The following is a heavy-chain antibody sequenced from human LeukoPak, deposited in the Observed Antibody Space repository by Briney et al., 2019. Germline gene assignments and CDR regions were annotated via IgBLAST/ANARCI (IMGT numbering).Heavy chain of an antibody. J-gene: IGHJ4*02. CDR2: ISGYNGNT. CDR3: ARDLLTGNTGDY. V-gene: IGHV1-18*01. CDR1: GYTFTSYG. Sequence: ASVKVSCKASGYTFTSYGFNWVQQAPGQGLEWLGWISGYNGNTEYAQKVQGRVTMTTDTSTNTAYMELRSLGSDDTAVYYCARDLLTGNTGDYWGQGTLVTV. D-gene: IGHD1-7*01.